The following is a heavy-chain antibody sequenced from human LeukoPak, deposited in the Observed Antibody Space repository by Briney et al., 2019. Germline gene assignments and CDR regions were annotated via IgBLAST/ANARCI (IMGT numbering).Heavy chain of an antibody. J-gene: IGHJ4*02. Sequence: PGGSLRLSCAASGFTVSSNYMSWVRQAPGKGLEWVSVIYNGGSTYYADSVKGRFTISRDNSKNTLYLQMNSLRAEDTAVYYCARGGILGYCSSTSCYLDYWGQGTLVTVSS. CDR3: ARGGILGYCSSTSCYLDY. D-gene: IGHD2-2*01. CDR2: IYNGGST. CDR1: GFTVSSNY. V-gene: IGHV3-66*02.